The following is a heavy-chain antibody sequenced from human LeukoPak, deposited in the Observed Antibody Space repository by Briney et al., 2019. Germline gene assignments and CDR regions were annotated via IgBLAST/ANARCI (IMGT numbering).Heavy chain of an antibody. D-gene: IGHD3-10*01. CDR3: ARDTGDGLFDY. V-gene: IGHV3-48*01. J-gene: IGHJ4*02. CDR2: ISSSSSTI. CDR1: GFTFSSYS. Sequence: GGSLRLSFAASGFTFSSYSMNWVRQAPGKGLEWVSYISSSSSTIYYADSVKGRFTISRDNAKNSLYLQMNSLRAEDTAVYYCARDTGDGLFDYWGQGTLVTVSS.